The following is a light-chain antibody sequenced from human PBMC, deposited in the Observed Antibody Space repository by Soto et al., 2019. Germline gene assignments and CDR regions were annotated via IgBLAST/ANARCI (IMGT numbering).Light chain of an antibody. Sequence: QSALTQPASVSGSPGQSIAISCTGTRSDVGGYNYVSWYQQHPGKTPNLMIYDVSNRPSGVSNRFSGAKSCNTAALTISGLQAEDEADYYCSSYTSSSTWVFGGGTKLTVL. CDR1: RSDVGGYNY. CDR2: DVS. CDR3: SSYTSSSTWV. J-gene: IGLJ3*02. V-gene: IGLV2-14*01.